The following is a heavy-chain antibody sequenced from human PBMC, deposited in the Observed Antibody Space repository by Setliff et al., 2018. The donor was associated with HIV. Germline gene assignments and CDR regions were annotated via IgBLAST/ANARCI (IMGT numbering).Heavy chain of an antibody. V-gene: IGHV4-39*01. CDR3: ARHAAGPDGPFDY. CDR2: VYHTGST. Sequence: SETLSLTCTVSSAFISSSGYYWGWIRQPPGKGLERIGNVYHTGSTYYNPSLKSRVTISVDTSKNQFSLKLSSVIAADTAVYYCARHAAGPDGPFDYWGQGTLVTVSS. CDR1: SAFISSSGYY. J-gene: IGHJ4*02.